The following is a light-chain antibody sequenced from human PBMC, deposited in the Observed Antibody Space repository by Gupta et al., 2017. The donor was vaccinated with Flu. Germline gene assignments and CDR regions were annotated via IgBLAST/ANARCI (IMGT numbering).Light chain of an antibody. CDR1: QRIVSSN. J-gene: IGKJ1*01. CDR3: QQYDSWRMT. CDR2: GAS. V-gene: IGKV3D-15*01. Sequence: VLTPSSPTLPSSPPGKGTLPCSSTQRIVSSNLAWYQQKPGQAPRLLIYGASSRATGIPDRFSGSGSGTEFTLTIRSLQSEDFAVYYCQQYDSWRMTFGEGTKVEIK.